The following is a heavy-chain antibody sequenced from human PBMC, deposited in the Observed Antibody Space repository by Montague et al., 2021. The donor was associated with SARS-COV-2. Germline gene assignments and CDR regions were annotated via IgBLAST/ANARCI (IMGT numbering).Heavy chain of an antibody. V-gene: IGHV2-70*11. CDR2: IDWDGDK. Sequence: PAVVKPTQTLTLTCTFSGFSLSTSGMCMTWIRQPPGKALEWLARIDWDGDKYYNTSLKSRLTISKDTSKNLVVLTMTNMDPVDTATYCCARGPSDTYYYNGMDVWGRGTTATVSS. CDR1: GFSLSTSGMC. J-gene: IGHJ6*02. CDR3: ARGPSDTYYYNGMDV.